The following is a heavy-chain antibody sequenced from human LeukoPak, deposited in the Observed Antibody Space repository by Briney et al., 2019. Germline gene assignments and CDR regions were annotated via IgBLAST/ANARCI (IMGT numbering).Heavy chain of an antibody. CDR3: ARGIKAWGTRGSYFDY. CDR2: IYYSGST. CDR1: GDSISSYY. Sequence: SETLSLTCTVSGDSISSYYWSWIRQPPGKGLEWIGYIYYSGSTNYNPSLKSRVTISVDTSKNQFSLKLSSVTAADTAVYYCARGIKAWGTRGSYFDYWGQGTLVTVSS. D-gene: IGHD3-16*01. V-gene: IGHV4-59*01. J-gene: IGHJ4*02.